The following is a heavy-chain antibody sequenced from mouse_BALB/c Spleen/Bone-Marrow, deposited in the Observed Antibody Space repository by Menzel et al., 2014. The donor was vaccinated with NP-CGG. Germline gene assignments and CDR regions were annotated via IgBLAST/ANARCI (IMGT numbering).Heavy chain of an antibody. J-gene: IGHJ2*01. CDR1: GYVFSTYW. V-gene: IGHV1-80*01. CDR2: IYPGDGDT. CDR3: ARGGISVDY. Sequence: VQLQQSGAELVRPGSPVKISCESSGYVFSTYWINWVKQRPGQGLEWIGQIYPGDGDTDYNGKFKDKATLTADKSSNTAYMQLSSLTSEDSAVYLCARGGISVDYWGQGTTLTVSS.